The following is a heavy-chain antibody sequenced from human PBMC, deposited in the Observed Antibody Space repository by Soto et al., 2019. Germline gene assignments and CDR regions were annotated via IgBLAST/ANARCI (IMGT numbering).Heavy chain of an antibody. CDR2: INPNSGGT. CDR3: ARAPYCSGGSCYSGWFDP. CDR1: GYTFTGYY. J-gene: IGHJ5*02. D-gene: IGHD2-15*01. Sequence: ASVKVSCKASGYTFTGYYMHWVRQAPGQGLEWMGWINPNSGGTNYAQKSQGRVTMTRDTSISTAYMELSRLRSDDTAVYYCARAPYCSGGSCYSGWFDPWGQGTLATVSS. V-gene: IGHV1-2*02.